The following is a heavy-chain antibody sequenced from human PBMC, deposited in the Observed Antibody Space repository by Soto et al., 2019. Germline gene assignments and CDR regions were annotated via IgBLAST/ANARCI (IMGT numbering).Heavy chain of an antibody. CDR2: IDPSDSYT. CDR1: GYSFTIYW. Sequence: GESLKISCKGSGYSFTIYWISWVRQMPGKGLEWMGRIDPSDSYTNYSPSFQGHVTISADKSISTAYLQWSSLKASDTAMYYCATHRGHIXVVPAATREYCNYGMDVWGQGTTVTVSS. V-gene: IGHV5-10-1*01. J-gene: IGHJ6*02. CDR3: ATHRGHIXVVPAATREYCNYGMDV. D-gene: IGHD2-2*01.